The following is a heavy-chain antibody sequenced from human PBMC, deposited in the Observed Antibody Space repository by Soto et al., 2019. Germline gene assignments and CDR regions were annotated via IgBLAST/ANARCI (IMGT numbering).Heavy chain of an antibody. CDR3: DSGPPGYGYGYLDN. V-gene: IGHV4-30-2*01. CDR1: GGSISSGGYS. D-gene: IGHD5-18*01. J-gene: IGHJ4*02. CDR2: IYHGGST. Sequence: QLQLQESGSGLVKPSQTLSLTCAVSGGSISSGGYSWSWIRQPPGKGLEWIGYIYHGGSTYYNPSLTCRVTISVDRYNNQFSLEQSYVTAADTAVYDCDSGPPGYGYGYLDNWGQGTLVTVSS.